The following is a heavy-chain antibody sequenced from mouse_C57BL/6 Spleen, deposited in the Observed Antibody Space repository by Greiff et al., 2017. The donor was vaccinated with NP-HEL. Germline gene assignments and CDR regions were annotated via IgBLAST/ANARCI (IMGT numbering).Heavy chain of an antibody. J-gene: IGHJ4*01. Sequence: DVKLQESGPGLVKPSQSLSLPCSVPGYSITSGYYWNWLRQFPGNKLEWMGYISYDGSNNYNPSLKNRISITRDTSKNQFFLKLNSVTTEDTATYYCAREGYPRGDYWGQGTSVTVSS. CDR1: GYSITSGYY. D-gene: IGHD3-2*02. V-gene: IGHV3-6*01. CDR3: AREGYPRGDY. CDR2: ISYDGSN.